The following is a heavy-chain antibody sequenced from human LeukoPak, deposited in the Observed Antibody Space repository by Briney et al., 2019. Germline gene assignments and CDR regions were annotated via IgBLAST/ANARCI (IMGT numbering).Heavy chain of an antibody. CDR1: GFTFDDYA. D-gene: IGHD6-13*01. CDR2: ISGDGGST. CDR3: AKHIEGQQLVLGYFDY. J-gene: IGHJ4*02. Sequence: GGSLRLSCAASGFTFDDYAMHWVRQAPGKGLEWVSLISGDGGSTYYADSEKGRFTISRDNSKNSLYLQMNSLRTEDTALYYCAKHIEGQQLVLGYFDYWGQGTLVTVSS. V-gene: IGHV3-43*02.